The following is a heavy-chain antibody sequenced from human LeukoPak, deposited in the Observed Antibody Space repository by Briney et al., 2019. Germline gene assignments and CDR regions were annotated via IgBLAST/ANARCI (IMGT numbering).Heavy chain of an antibody. J-gene: IGHJ4*02. D-gene: IGHD3-10*01. Sequence: PGGSLRLSCAASGFTFSSYAMHWVRQAPGKGLEYVSAISSNGGSTYYANSVKGRFTISRDNFKNTLYLQMNSLRAEDTAVYYCAKTLLWFGEPPANWGQGTLVTVSS. CDR3: AKTLLWFGEPPAN. CDR1: GFTFSSYA. CDR2: ISSNGGST. V-gene: IGHV3-64*01.